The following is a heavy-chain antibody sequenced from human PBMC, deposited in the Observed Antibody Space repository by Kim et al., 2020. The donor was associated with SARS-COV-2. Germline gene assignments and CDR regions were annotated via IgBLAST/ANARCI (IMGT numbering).Heavy chain of an antibody. V-gene: IGHV3-30*04. J-gene: IGHJ3*02. Sequence: GGSLRLSCAASGFTFSSYAMHWVRQAPGKGLEWVAVISYDGSNKYYADSVKGRFTISRDNSKNTLYLQMNNLRAEDTAVYYCARDQYSSGWYDRFAFDIWGQGTMVTVSS. CDR3: ARDQYSSGWYDRFAFDI. CDR2: ISYDGSNK. D-gene: IGHD6-19*01. CDR1: GFTFSSYA.